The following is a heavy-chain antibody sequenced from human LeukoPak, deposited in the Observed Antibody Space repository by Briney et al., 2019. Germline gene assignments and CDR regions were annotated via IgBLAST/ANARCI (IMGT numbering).Heavy chain of an antibody. CDR2: ISAQNGNT. J-gene: IGHJ4*02. Sequence: ASVKVSCKVSGYTFTSYGISWVRQAPGQGLEWMGWISAQNGNTNYMQQFLGRVTMTRDTSASTAYMELRSLKSDDTAVYYCARESNGGYGFDYWGQGTPVTVAS. V-gene: IGHV1-18*01. CDR1: GYTFTSYG. D-gene: IGHD5-12*01. CDR3: ARESNGGYGFDY.